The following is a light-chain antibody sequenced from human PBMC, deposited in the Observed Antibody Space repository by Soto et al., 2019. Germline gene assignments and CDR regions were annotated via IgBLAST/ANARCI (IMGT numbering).Light chain of an antibody. J-gene: IGKJ2*01. V-gene: IGKV3-15*01. Sequence: EVLMTQSPATLSVSPGERATLSCTASQSVNSNLAWYQRKPGQAPRLLIYGASTRATGIPARFSGSGSGTEFTLSINSLQSEDFAVYFCQQYGDWPPHTFGQGTKVEIK. CDR1: QSVNSN. CDR2: GAS. CDR3: QQYGDWPPHT.